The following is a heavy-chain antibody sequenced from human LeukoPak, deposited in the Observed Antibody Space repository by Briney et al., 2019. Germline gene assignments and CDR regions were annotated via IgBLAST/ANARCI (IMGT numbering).Heavy chain of an antibody. V-gene: IGHV1-18*01. J-gene: IGHJ4*02. Sequence: ASVKVSCKASGYTFTSYDISMVRQAPGQGLEWMAWISTYNGNTNYALKVQGRATMTTDTSTSTAYMELRSLRSDDTAVYYCARVLRYDFWSAYYFDYWGQGTLVTVSS. CDR1: GYTFTSYD. D-gene: IGHD3-3*01. CDR2: ISTYNGNT. CDR3: ARVLRYDFWSAYYFDY.